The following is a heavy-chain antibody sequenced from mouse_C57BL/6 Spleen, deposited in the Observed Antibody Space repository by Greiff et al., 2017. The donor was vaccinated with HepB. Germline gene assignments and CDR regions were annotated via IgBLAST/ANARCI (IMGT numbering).Heavy chain of an antibody. V-gene: IGHV1-63*01. CDR3: ARKGDRDYFDY. CDR2: IYPGGGYT. CDR1: GYTFTNYW. D-gene: IGHD2-14*01. J-gene: IGHJ2*01. Sequence: VQLVESGAELVRPGTSVKMSCKASGYTFTNYWIGWAKQRPGHGLEWIGDIYPGGGYTNYNEKFKGKATLTADKSSSTAYMQFSSLTSEDSAIYYCARKGDRDYFDYWGQGTTLTVSS.